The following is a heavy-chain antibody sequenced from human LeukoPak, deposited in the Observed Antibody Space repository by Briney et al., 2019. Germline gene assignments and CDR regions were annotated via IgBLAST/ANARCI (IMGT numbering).Heavy chain of an antibody. CDR2: ISSSSNI. CDR3: ARNPYDFWSASYSYYFDY. Sequence: GGSLRLSCAASGFTFSSYSMNWVRQAPGKGLQWDSYISSSSNIYNADSVKGRFTISRDNAKNSLYLQMNSLRAEDTAVYYCARNPYDFWSASYSYYFDYWGQGILVTVSS. J-gene: IGHJ4*02. D-gene: IGHD3-3*01. V-gene: IGHV3-48*01. CDR1: GFTFSSYS.